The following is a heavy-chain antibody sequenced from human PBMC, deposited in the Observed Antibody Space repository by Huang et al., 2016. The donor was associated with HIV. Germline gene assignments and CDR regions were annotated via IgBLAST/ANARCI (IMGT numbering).Heavy chain of an antibody. CDR1: GYTFTNYV. CDR2: INTNTVHP. J-gene: IGHJ4*02. Sequence: QVQLVQSGSELKKPGASVKVSCKASGYTFTNYVINWVRQAPGQGLEWMGWINTNTVHPTDAQGFTGRFVFSLDTSVSTTYLQISSLKAEDTAVYYCARGGGTLDSWGQGTLVTVSS. CDR3: ARGGGTLDS. D-gene: IGHD1-1*01. V-gene: IGHV7-4-1*02.